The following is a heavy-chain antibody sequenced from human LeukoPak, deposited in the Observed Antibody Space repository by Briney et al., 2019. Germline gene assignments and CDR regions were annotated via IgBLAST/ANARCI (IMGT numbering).Heavy chain of an antibody. J-gene: IGHJ4*02. Sequence: SETLSLTCAVYGGSFSGYYWSWIRQPPGKGLEWIGEINHSGSTNYNPSLKSRVTISVDTSENQFSLKLSSVTAADTAVYYCARMGPEMATIRDYWGQGTLLTVSS. CDR3: ARMGPEMATIRDY. V-gene: IGHV4-34*01. CDR2: INHSGST. CDR1: GGSFSGYY. D-gene: IGHD5-24*01.